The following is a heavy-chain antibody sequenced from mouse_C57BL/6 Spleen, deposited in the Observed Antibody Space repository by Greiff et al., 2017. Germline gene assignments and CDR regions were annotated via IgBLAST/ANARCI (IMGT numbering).Heavy chain of an antibody. CDR3: TKGGAYSNYGGSWFAY. D-gene: IGHD2-5*01. CDR1: GYTFTDYE. V-gene: IGHV1-15*01. Sequence: VQLQQSGAELVRPGASVTLSCKASGYTFTDYEMHWVKQTPVHGLEWIGAIDPETGGTAYNQKFKGKAILTADKSSSTAYMELRSLTSEDSAVYYCTKGGAYSNYGGSWFAYWGQGTLVTVSA. J-gene: IGHJ3*01. CDR2: IDPETGGT.